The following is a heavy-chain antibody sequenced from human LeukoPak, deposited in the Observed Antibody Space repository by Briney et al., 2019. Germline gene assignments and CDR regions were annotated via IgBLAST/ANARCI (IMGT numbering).Heavy chain of an antibody. D-gene: IGHD3-10*01. J-gene: IGHJ4*02. V-gene: IGHV1-2*02. CDR1: GYTFTGYY. CDR3: ARVGVYGSGSYVDY. Sequence: ASVKVSCEASGYTFTGYYMHWVRQAHGQGLEWMGWINPNSGGTNYAQKFQGRVTMTRDTSISTAYMELSRLRSDDTAVYYCARVGVYGSGSYVDYWGQGTLVTVSS. CDR2: INPNSGGT.